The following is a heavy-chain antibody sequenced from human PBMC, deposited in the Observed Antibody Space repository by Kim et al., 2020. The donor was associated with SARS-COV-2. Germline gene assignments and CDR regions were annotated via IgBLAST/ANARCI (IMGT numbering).Heavy chain of an antibody. CDR1: GFTFGDYA. Sequence: GGSLRLSCAASGFTFGDYAMHWVRQAPGKGLEWVSGISWNSGSIGYADSVKGRFTISRDNAKNSLYLQMNSLRAEDTALYYCAKVRRQWLVGGVFDYWGQGTLVTVSS. V-gene: IGHV3-9*01. D-gene: IGHD6-19*01. CDR2: ISWNSGSI. CDR3: AKVRRQWLVGGVFDY. J-gene: IGHJ4*02.